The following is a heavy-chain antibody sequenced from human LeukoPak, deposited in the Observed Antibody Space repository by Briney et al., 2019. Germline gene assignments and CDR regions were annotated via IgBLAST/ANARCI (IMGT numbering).Heavy chain of an antibody. CDR1: GFTVSSNY. CDR3: ARDMVAVAGTVDY. V-gene: IGHV3-66*02. Sequence: GGSLRLSYAASGFTVSSNYMSWVRQAQGKGLEWVSVIYSGGSTYYADSVKGRFTISRDNSKNTLYLQMNSLRAEDTAVYYCARDMVAVAGTVDYWGQGTLVTVSS. D-gene: IGHD6-19*01. J-gene: IGHJ4*02. CDR2: IYSGGST.